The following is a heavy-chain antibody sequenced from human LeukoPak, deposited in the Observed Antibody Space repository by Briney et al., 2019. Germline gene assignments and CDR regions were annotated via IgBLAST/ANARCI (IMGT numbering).Heavy chain of an antibody. D-gene: IGHD6-19*01. V-gene: IGHV3-23*01. CDR2: ISGSGGST. J-gene: IGHJ4*02. CDR1: GFTFSSYA. Sequence: GGSLRLSCAASGFTFSSYAMSWVRQAPGKGLGWVSAISGSGGSTYYADSVKGRFTISRDNSKNTLYLQMNSLRADDTAVYYCAKGVKKVAVANNDYWGQGTLVTVSS. CDR3: AKGVKKVAVANNDY.